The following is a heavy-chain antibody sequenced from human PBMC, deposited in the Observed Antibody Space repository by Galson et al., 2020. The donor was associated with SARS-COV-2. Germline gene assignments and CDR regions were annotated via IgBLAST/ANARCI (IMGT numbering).Heavy chain of an antibody. CDR1: GYSFTSYW. Sequence: GESLKISCKGSGYSFTSYWIGWVRQMPGKGLEWMGIIYPGDSDTRYSPSFQGQVTISADKSISTAYLQWSSLKASDTAMYYCARPVVTPYWYFDLWGRGTLVTVSS. D-gene: IGHD2-21*02. CDR2: IYPGDSDT. CDR3: ARPVVTPYWYFDL. V-gene: IGHV5-51*01. J-gene: IGHJ2*01.